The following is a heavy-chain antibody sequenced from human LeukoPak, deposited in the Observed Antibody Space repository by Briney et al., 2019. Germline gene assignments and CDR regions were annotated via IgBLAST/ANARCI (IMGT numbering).Heavy chain of an antibody. J-gene: IGHJ4*02. Sequence: ASVKVSCKASGYTFTGYYMHWVRRAPGQGLEWMGYIYPNSGATKYAQKFQGRVTMTRDTSISTAYMELSGLRSDDTAVYYCGSLLSNGPFVYWGQGSLVTVSS. CDR2: IYPNSGAT. CDR1: GYTFTGYY. CDR3: GSLLSNGPFVY. V-gene: IGHV1-2*02.